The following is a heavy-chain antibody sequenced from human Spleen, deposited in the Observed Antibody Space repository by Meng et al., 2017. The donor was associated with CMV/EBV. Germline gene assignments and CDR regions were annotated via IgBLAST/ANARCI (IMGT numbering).Heavy chain of an antibody. CDR3: ARGLPYFSVIAVAAHYFFDY. CDR1: SFSAYY. CDR2: ITHSGST. D-gene: IGHD6-19*01. V-gene: IGHV4-34*01. J-gene: IGHJ4*02. Sequence: SFSAYYWSCVRQPPGKGLGWIGEITHSGSTNYNPSLKSRVTISVDTSKDQLSLRLTSVTAADTAVYYCARGLPYFSVIAVAAHYFFDYWGQGTLVTVSS.